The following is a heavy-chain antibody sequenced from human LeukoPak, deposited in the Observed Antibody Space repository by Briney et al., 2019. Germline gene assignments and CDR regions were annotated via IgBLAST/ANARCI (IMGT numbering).Heavy chain of an antibody. CDR3: AKFGRGYCSGGNCYSGY. CDR1: GYSISSGYY. J-gene: IGHJ4*02. V-gene: IGHV4-38-2*01. CDR2: IYHSGST. Sequence: SETLSLTCAVSGYSISSGYYWGWIRQPPGKGLEWIGSIYHSGSTYYNPSLKSRVTISVDTSKNQFSLKLSSVTAADTAVYYCAKFGRGYCSGGNCYSGYWGQGTLVTVSS. D-gene: IGHD2-15*01.